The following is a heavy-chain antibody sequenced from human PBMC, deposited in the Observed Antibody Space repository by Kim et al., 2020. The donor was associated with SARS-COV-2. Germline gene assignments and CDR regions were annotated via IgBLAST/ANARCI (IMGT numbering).Heavy chain of an antibody. D-gene: IGHD1-1*01. CDR1: GFIFRSYA. CDR2: IYSDGSAT. Sequence: GGSLRLSCAASGFIFRSYAMTWVRQAPGKGLEWVSVIYSDGSATFYADSVRGRFTISRDNSKNMVFMEMNSLRDEDTAVYYCASAPATAPVYYFDHWGQG. V-gene: IGHV3-23*03. J-gene: IGHJ4*02. CDR3: ASAPATAPVYYFDH.